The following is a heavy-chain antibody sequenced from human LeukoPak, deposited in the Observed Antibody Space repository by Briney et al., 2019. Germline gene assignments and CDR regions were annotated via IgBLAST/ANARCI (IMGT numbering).Heavy chain of an antibody. CDR1: GFTVSSNY. J-gene: IGHJ4*02. Sequence: GGSLRLSCAASGFTVSSNYMSWVRQAPGKGLEWVSALYIGGTTYYADSVKGRFTISTDNSKNTLYLQMNSLRGEDTAVYYCARQSSRLTIFDYWGQGTLVTVSS. D-gene: IGHD4/OR15-4a*01. V-gene: IGHV3-53*01. CDR2: LYIGGTT. CDR3: ARQSSRLTIFDY.